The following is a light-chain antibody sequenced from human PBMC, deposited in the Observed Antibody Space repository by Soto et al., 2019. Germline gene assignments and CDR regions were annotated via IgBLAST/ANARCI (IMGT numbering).Light chain of an antibody. CDR1: SSDVGGSNH. V-gene: IGLV2-14*01. CDR3: SSYTSTTLG. Sequence: QPVLTQPASVSGSPGQSITISCTGTSSDVGGSNHVSWYQQHPGNAPKLMIYGVSNRPSGISNRVSGSKSGNTASLTISGLQAEDEADYYCSSYTSTTLGFGGGTKLTVL. CDR2: GVS. J-gene: IGLJ2*01.